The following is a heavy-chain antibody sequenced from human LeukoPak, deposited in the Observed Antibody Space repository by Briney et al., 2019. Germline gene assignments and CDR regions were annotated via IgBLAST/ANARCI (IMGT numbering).Heavy chain of an antibody. CDR3: ARDNSLQDMAWWFDP. V-gene: IGHV1-46*01. CDR2: INPTGTSS. Sequence: ASVKVSCKSSGYTFTRHYLHWVRQAPGQGLEWVGLINPTGTSSWSAQKFQGRVTLTRDMSTSTDYMELSSLRSEDTAVYYCARDNSLQDMAWWFDPWGQGTLVIVSS. CDR1: GYTFTRHY. J-gene: IGHJ5*02. D-gene: IGHD5-24*01.